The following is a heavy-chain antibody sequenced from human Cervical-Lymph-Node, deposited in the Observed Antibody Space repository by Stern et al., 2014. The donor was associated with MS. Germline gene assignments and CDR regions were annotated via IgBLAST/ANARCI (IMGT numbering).Heavy chain of an antibody. CDR2: ISPDGRTT. D-gene: IGHD1-7*01. Sequence: VQLLESGGGVVQPGRSLRLSCAASGFTFGDHNMHWVRQAPGRGLEWFAIISPDGRTTYYADSVKGRFTSSRDNSKSTLYLQLNSLRPEDTAVYYCARDRNWNYDYWGQGTLVIVSS. V-gene: IGHV3-30*04. J-gene: IGHJ4*02. CDR1: GFTFGDHN. CDR3: ARDRNWNYDY.